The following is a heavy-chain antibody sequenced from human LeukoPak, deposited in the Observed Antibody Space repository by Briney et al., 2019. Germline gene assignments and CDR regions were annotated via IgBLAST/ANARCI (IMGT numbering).Heavy chain of an antibody. CDR2: ISAYNGNT. CDR1: GITFTSYG. Sequence: GGSLRLSCAASGITFTSYGISWVRQAPGQGLEWMGWISAYNGNTNYAQKLQGRVTMTTDTSTSTAYMELRSLRSDDTAVYYCARKAYSMEPRGMQHAFDIWGQGTMVTVSS. J-gene: IGHJ3*02. CDR3: ARKAYSMEPRGMQHAFDI. D-gene: IGHD3-16*01. V-gene: IGHV1-18*01.